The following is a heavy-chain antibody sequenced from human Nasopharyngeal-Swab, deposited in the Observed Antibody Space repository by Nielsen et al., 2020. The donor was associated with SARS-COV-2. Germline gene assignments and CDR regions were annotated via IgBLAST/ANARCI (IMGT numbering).Heavy chain of an antibody. D-gene: IGHD3-22*01. CDR2: ISSSSTI. CDR1: GFTFSDYY. Sequence: GESLKISCAASGFTFSDYYMSWIRQAPGKGLEWVSYISSSSTIYYADSVKGRFTISRDNSKNTLYLQMNSLRAEDTAVYYCAKWGHYYDSSGYYPLDYWGQGTLVTVSS. V-gene: IGHV3-11*01. CDR3: AKWGHYYDSSGYYPLDY. J-gene: IGHJ4*02.